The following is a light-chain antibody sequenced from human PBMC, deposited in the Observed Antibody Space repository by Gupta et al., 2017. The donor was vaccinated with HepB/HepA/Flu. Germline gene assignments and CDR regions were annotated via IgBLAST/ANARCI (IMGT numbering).Light chain of an antibody. J-gene: IGKJ4*01. V-gene: IGKV1-39*01. CDR3: QQSDSTPLT. CDR1: QSISSF. CDR2: TAS. Sequence: DIQMTQSPSSLSASVGDRVTITCRATQSISSFLNWYQQKPGKAPKLLIYTASSLQSGVPSMCSSSGSGTDFTLTISRLQPEDVATYYCQQSDSTPLTFGGGTKVEIK.